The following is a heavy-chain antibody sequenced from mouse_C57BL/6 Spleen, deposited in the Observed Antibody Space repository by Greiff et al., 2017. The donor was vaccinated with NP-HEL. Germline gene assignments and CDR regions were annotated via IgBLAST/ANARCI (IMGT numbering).Heavy chain of an antibody. Sequence: EVHLVESGGGLVKPGGSLKLSCAASGFTFSDYGMHWVRQAPEKGLEWVAYISSGSSTIYYADTVKGRFTISRDNAKNTLFLQMTSLRSEDTAMYYCAREVIYYDYDGGFAYWGQGTLVTVSA. D-gene: IGHD2-4*01. CDR1: GFTFSDYG. CDR2: ISSGSSTI. J-gene: IGHJ3*01. CDR3: AREVIYYDYDGGFAY. V-gene: IGHV5-17*01.